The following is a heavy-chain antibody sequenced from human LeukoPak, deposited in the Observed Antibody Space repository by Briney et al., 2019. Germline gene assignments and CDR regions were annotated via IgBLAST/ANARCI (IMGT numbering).Heavy chain of an antibody. CDR2: IYYSGST. CDR1: GGSISSYY. Sequence: SETLSLTCTVSGGSISSYYWSWIRQTPGKGLEWIGYIYYSGSTNYNPSLKSRVTISVDTSKNQFSLKLSSVTAADTAVYFCARLGASGSYLYYFDYWGQGTLVTVSS. J-gene: IGHJ4*02. V-gene: IGHV4-59*08. CDR3: ARLGASGSYLYYFDY. D-gene: IGHD1-26*01.